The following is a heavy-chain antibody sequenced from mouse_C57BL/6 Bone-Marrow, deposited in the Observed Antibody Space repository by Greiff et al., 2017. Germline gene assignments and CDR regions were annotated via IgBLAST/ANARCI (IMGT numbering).Heavy chain of an antibody. D-gene: IGHD2-2*01. Sequence: VQLQQSGPELVKPGASVKIPCKASGYTFTDYYMDWVKQSHGKNLEWIGDINPNNGGTIYNQTFKGKATLTVDKSSSTAYMELRSLTSEDTAGYYSAGWGLLGGNDVNYAMDYWGQGTSVTVSS. V-gene: IGHV1-18*01. CDR1: GYTFTDYY. CDR3: AGWGLLGGNDVNYAMDY. CDR2: INPNNGGT. J-gene: IGHJ4*01.